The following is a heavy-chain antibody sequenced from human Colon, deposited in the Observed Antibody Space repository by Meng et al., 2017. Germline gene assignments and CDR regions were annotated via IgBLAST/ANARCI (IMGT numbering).Heavy chain of an antibody. V-gene: IGHV1-8*01. J-gene: IGHJ4*02. CDR2: MNPNSGNT. CDR1: GYTFTSYD. CDR3: ARLGKERDIVVVLAATPTNYFDY. D-gene: IGHD2-15*01. Sequence: ASVKVSCKASGYTFTSYDINWVRQATGQGLEWMGWMNPNSGNTGYAQKFQGRVTMTRNTSISTAYMELSRLRSDDTAVYYCARLGKERDIVVVLAATPTNYFDYWGQGTLVTVSS.